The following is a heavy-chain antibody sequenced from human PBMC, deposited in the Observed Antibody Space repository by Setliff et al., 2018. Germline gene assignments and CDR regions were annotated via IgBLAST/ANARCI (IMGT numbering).Heavy chain of an antibody. J-gene: IGHJ4*02. CDR1: VYSISRDCH. V-gene: IGHV4-38-2*01. D-gene: IGHD6-19*01. CDR3: ARHRAVAGAYYFDF. CDR2: IYYSGNT. Sequence: SETLSLTCAVSVYSISRDCHWGWIRQPPGKGLEWIGSIYYSGNTYYNASLKGRVTIPGDTSKNQFSLKLTAVTAADTAIYYCARHRAVAGAYYFDFWGQGTLVTVS.